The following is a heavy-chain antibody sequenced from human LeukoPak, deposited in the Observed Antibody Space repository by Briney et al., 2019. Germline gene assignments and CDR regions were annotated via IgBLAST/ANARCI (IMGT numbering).Heavy chain of an antibody. V-gene: IGHV1-69*13. CDR3: VRVEVRGYSYGPTYFYHMHV. CDR1: GDTFSNYA. J-gene: IGHJ6*03. CDR2: IIPIFGTV. Sequence: SVKVSCKTSGDTFSNYAINWVRQAPGQGLEWIGGIIPIFGTVNYAQSFQGRLTITADEPTITAYMELSSLRSEDTAVYYCVRVEVRGYSYGPTYFYHMHVWGRGTTVTVSS. D-gene: IGHD5-18*01.